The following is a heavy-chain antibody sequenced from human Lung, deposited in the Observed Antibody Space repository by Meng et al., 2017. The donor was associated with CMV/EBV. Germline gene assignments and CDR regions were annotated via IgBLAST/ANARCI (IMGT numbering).Heavy chain of an antibody. CDR1: GYTFTGYY. CDR3: ARVWKPGIVAAEY. D-gene: IGHD6-13*01. CDR2: INPNSGGT. V-gene: IGHV1-2*02. J-gene: IGHJ4*02. Sequence: KASGYTFTGYYMHWVRQAPGQGLEWMGWINPNSGGTNYAQKFQGRVTMTRDTSISTAYMELSRLRSDDTAVYYCARVWKPGIVAAEYWGQGTLVTVSS.